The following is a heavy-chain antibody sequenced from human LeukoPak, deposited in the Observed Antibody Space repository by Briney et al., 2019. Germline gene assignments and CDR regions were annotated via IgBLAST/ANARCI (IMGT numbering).Heavy chain of an antibody. CDR2: IRSKAYGGTT. CDR3: TRSVMRYSYGTF. D-gene: IGHD5-18*01. Sequence: QPGGSLRLSCTASGFTFGDYAMSWFRQAPGKGLEWVGFIRSKAYGGTTEYAASVKGRFAISRDDSKSIAYLQMNSQKTEDTAVYYCTRSVMRYSYGTFWGQGTLVTVSS. V-gene: IGHV3-49*03. CDR1: GFTFGDYA. J-gene: IGHJ4*02.